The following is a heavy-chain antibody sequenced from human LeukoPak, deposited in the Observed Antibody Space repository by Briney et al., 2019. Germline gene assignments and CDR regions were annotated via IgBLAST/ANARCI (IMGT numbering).Heavy chain of an antibody. CDR2: IRYDGSNK. V-gene: IGHV3-30*02. J-gene: IGHJ4*02. Sequence: PGGSLRLSCAASGFTFSSYGMHWVRQAPGKGLEWVAFIRYDGSNKYYADSVKGRFTMSRDNSKNTLYLQMNSLRAEDTAVYYCAKDFRITMMDDYYFDYWGQGTLVTVSS. CDR1: GFTFSSYG. CDR3: AKDFRITMMDDYYFDY. D-gene: IGHD3-22*01.